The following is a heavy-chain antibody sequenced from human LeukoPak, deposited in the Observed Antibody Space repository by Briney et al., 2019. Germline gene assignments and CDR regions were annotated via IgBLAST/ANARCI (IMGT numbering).Heavy chain of an antibody. CDR1: GFTFSSYG. CDR3: AKDLRVEVGAIFDY. V-gene: IGHV3-30*18. CDR2: ISYDGSNK. J-gene: IGHJ4*02. D-gene: IGHD1-26*01. Sequence: GGSLRLSCAASGFTFSSYGMHWVRQAPGKGLEWVAVISYDGSNKYYADSVKGRFTISRDNSKNTLYLQMNSLRAEDTAVYYCAKDLRVEVGAIFDYWGQGTLVTVSS.